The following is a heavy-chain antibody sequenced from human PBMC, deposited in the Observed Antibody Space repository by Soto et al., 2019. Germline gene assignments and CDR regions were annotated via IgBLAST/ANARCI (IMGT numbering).Heavy chain of an antibody. Sequence: EVHLVESGGRLVQPGGSLRLSCAASGFRFSDYSMNWVRQAPGRGLEWVSYISSSSFTIHYADYVEGRFAISRDNAKNSLYLQMNSLRVEVTAVYYCARDYNDFWSGHVDYWGQGALVTVSS. D-gene: IGHD3-3*01. J-gene: IGHJ4*02. CDR3: ARDYNDFWSGHVDY. V-gene: IGHV3-48*01. CDR2: ISSSSFTI. CDR1: GFRFSDYS.